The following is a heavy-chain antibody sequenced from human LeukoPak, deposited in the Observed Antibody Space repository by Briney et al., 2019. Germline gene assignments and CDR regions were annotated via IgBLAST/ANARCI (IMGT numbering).Heavy chain of an antibody. D-gene: IGHD1-1*01. CDR2: IYTSGST. J-gene: IGHJ3*02. CDR1: GGSISSGSYD. Sequence: SQTLSLTCSVSGGSISSGSYDWSWIRQPAGKGLEWIGRIYTSGSTNYNPSLKSRVTISVDTSKNQFSLKLSSVTAADTAVYYCATNGVHAFDIWGQGTMVTVPS. CDR3: ATNGVHAFDI. V-gene: IGHV4-61*02.